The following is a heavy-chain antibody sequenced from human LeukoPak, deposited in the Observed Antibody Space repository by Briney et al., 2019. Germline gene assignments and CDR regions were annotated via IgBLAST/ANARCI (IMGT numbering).Heavy chain of an antibody. CDR1: GFTFSSYN. CDR3: AVRGYSSGWGFDY. V-gene: IGHV4-59*05. CDR2: IYYSGST. Sequence: GSLRLSCAASGFTFSSYNMNWVRQPPGKGLEWIGSIYYSGSTYYNPSLKSRVTISVDTSKNQFSLKLSSVTAADTAVYYCAVRGYSSGWGFDYWGQGTLVTVSS. J-gene: IGHJ4*02. D-gene: IGHD6-19*01.